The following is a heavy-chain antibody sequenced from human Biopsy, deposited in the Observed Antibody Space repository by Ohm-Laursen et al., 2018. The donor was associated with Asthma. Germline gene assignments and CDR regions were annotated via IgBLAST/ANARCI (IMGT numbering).Heavy chain of an antibody. D-gene: IGHD6-19*01. CDR1: GGTFSNFA. J-gene: IGHJ6*02. Sequence: SSVKVSCKAPGGTFSNFAISWVRQAPGQGLEWLGGIMTVFGTTNYAQKFQGRVTITADESTSTAYMEVTSLRSEDTAIYYCARCQVGYSSGWSLLLKKIYYSGMDIWGQGTAVTVSS. CDR3: ARCQVGYSSGWSLLLKKIYYSGMDI. CDR2: IMTVFGTT. V-gene: IGHV1-69*01.